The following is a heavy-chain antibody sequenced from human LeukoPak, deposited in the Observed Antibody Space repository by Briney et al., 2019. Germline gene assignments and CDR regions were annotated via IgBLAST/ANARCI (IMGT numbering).Heavy chain of an antibody. V-gene: IGHV1-2*02. D-gene: IGHD3-22*01. Sequence: ASVKVSCKASGYTFTGYYMHWVRQAPGQGLEWMGWINPNSGGTNYAQKFQGRVTMTRDTSISTAYMELSRLRFNDTAVYYCASGSSYDSSGRGFDYWGQGTLVTVSS. CDR2: INPNSGGT. J-gene: IGHJ4*02. CDR3: ASGSSYDSSGRGFDY. CDR1: GYTFTGYY.